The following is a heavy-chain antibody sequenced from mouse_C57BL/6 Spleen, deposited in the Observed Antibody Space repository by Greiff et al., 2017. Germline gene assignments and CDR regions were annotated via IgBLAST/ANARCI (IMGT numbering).Heavy chain of an antibody. CDR3: VRQEGYDGCYYAMDY. V-gene: IGHV10-1*01. Sequence: EVQGVESGGGLVQPKGSLKLSCAASGFSFNTYAMNWVRQAPGKGLEWVARIRSKRNNYATYYADSVKDRFTISRDDSESMLYLQMNNLKTEDTAMYYCVRQEGYDGCYYAMDYGGQGTSVTVSS. CDR2: IRSKRNNYAT. J-gene: IGHJ4*01. D-gene: IGHD2-2*01. CDR1: GFSFNTYA.